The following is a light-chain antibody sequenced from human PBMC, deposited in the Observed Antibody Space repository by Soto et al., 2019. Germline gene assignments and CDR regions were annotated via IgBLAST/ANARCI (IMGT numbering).Light chain of an antibody. V-gene: IGKV3-20*01. J-gene: IGKJ2*01. Sequence: ESLLTQSPGTLSLSPGERATLSCRASQTVNSRHLNWYQHKPGQAPRLLIYGASIRAAGIPDRFSGSRSGADFILTITRLEPEDSAVYYCQQFYCSRPAFTFGQGTKLEI. CDR3: QQFYCSRPAFT. CDR2: GAS. CDR1: QTVNSRH.